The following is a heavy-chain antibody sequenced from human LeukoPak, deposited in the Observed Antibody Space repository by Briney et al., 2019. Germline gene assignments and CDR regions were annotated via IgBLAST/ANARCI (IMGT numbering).Heavy chain of an antibody. J-gene: IGHJ4*02. CDR1: GFTFSSYS. CDR2: ISSSSSYI. V-gene: IGHV3-21*01. CDR3: ARDLRYDSSGYYYLAFDY. Sequence: GGSLRLSCAASGFTFSSYSMNWVRQAPGKGLEWVSSISSSSSYIYYADSVKGRFTISRDNAKNSLYLQMNSLRAEDTAVYYCARDLRYDSSGYYYLAFDYWGQGALVTVSS. D-gene: IGHD3-22*01.